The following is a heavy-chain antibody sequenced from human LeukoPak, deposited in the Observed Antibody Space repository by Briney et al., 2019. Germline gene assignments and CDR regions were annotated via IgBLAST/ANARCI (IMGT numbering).Heavy chain of an antibody. J-gene: IGHJ3*02. CDR2: IYHSGST. D-gene: IGHD6-13*01. CDR3: ARARVLFSYSSSPGDAFDI. Sequence: PSETLSLTCAVSGGSISSSNWWSWVRQPPGKGLEWIGEIYHSGSTNYNPSLKSRATISVDKSKNQFSLKLSSVTAADTAVYYCARARVLFSYSSSPGDAFDIWGQGTMVTVSS. V-gene: IGHV4-4*02. CDR1: GGSISSSNW.